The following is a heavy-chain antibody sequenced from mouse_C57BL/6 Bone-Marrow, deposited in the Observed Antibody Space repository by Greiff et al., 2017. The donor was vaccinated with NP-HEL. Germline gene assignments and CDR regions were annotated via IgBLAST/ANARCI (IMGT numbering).Heavy chain of an antibody. J-gene: IGHJ3*01. D-gene: IGHD2-2*01. CDR2: IDPTDSYT. Sequence: VQLQQPGAELVKPGASVKLSCKASGYTFTSYWMQWVKQRPGQGLEWIGEIDPTDSYTNYNQKFKGKATLTADTSSSTAYMQLSSLTSEDSAVYYCARSIYYGYGRFAYWGKGTLVTVSA. V-gene: IGHV1-50*01. CDR1: GYTFTSYW. CDR3: ARSIYYGYGRFAY.